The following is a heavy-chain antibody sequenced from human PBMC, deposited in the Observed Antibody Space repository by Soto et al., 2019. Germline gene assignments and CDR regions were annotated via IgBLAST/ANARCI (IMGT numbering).Heavy chain of an antibody. D-gene: IGHD6-13*01. CDR1: GYSFTSYW. J-gene: IGHJ3*02. CDR2: IDPSDSYT. Sequence: GESLKISCKGSGYSFTSYWISWVRQMPGKGLEWMGRIDPSDSYTNYSPSFQGHVTISADKSISTAYLQWSSLKASDTAMYYCARPVYSSSWHDAFDIWGQGTMVTVSS. CDR3: ARPVYSSSWHDAFDI. V-gene: IGHV5-10-1*01.